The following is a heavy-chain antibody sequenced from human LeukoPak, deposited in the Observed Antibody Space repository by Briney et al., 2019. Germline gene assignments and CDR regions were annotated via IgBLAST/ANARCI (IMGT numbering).Heavy chain of an antibody. D-gene: IGHD3/OR15-3a*01. CDR1: GFTFRTYG. V-gene: IGHV3-23*01. CDR3: ATRGTG. J-gene: IGHJ4*02. Sequence: GGSLRLSCAASGFTFRTYGMSWVRQAPGAGLEWVSSISDSGRNTYYADSMKGRFTISRDNSKNTLYLQMNSLTAEDTAVYYCATRGTGWGQGTPVIVSS. CDR2: ISDSGRNT.